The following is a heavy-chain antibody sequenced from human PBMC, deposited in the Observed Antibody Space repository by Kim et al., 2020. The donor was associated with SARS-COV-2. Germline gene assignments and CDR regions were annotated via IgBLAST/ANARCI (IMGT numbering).Heavy chain of an antibody. CDR1: GYTFTSYD. D-gene: IGHD3-22*01. Sequence: ASVKVSCKASGYTFTSYDINWVRQATGQGLEWMGWMNPNSGNTGYAQKFQGRVTMTRNTSISTAYMELSSLGSEDTAVYYCAREYYYDSSGHQHFDYWGQGTLVTVSS. J-gene: IGHJ4*02. CDR2: MNPNSGNT. V-gene: IGHV1-8*01. CDR3: AREYYYDSSGHQHFDY.